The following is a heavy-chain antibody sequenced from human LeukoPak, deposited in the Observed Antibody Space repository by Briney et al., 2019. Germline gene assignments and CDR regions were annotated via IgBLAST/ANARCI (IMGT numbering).Heavy chain of an antibody. CDR1: GDSISTSNSY. J-gene: IGHJ4*02. CDR3: ARDPRRWLQLASLRYFDY. Sequence: SETLSLTCTVSGDSISTSNSYWGWIRQPPGKGLEWIGSIYYSGNTYYNASLKSRVTISVDTSKNQFSLKLTSVTAADTAVYYCARDPRRWLQLASLRYFDYWGQGTLVTVSS. D-gene: IGHD5-24*01. CDR2: IYYSGNT. V-gene: IGHV4-39*02.